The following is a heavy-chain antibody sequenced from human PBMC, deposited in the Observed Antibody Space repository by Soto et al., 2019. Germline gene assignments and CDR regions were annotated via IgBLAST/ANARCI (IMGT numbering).Heavy chain of an antibody. CDR1: GFTFTNYW. CDR2: IKQDGSEK. Sequence: EAQLVESGGGLVQPGGSLRLSCAASGFTFTNYWMSWVRQAPGKGLEWVANIKQDGSEKYYADSAKGRFIISRDNAKPSLYLQMNGMRAEDTAVYYCARDMGVFWSGYPEGGFDYWGQGTPVTVSS. J-gene: IGHJ4*02. D-gene: IGHD3-3*01. V-gene: IGHV3-7*01. CDR3: ARDMGVFWSGYPEGGFDY.